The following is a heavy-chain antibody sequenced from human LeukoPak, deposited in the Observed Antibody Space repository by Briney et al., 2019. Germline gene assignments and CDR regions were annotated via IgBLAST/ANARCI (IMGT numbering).Heavy chain of an antibody. J-gene: IGHJ3*02. CDR1: GGSISSSSYY. CDR2: IYYSGST. V-gene: IGHV4-39*01. D-gene: IGHD3-22*01. Sequence: SETLSLTCTVSGGSISSSSYYWGWIRPPPGKGLECIGSIYYSGSTYYTPSLKSRVTISVDTSKNQFSLKLSSVTAADTAVYYCARKPDYYDSSGYRDAFDIWGQGTMVTVSS. CDR3: ARKPDYYDSSGYRDAFDI.